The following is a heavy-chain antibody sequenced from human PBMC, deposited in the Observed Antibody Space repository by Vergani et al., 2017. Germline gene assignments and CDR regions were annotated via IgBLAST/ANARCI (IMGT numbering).Heavy chain of an antibody. J-gene: IGHJ5*02. V-gene: IGHV1-69*01. CDR2: IIPIFGTA. CDR1: GGTFSSYA. D-gene: IGHD3-3*01. Sequence: QVQLVQSGAEVKKPGSSVKVSCKASGGTFSSYAISWVRQAPGQGLEWMGGIIPIFGTANYAQKFQGRVTITADESTSTAYMELSSLRSEDTAVYYCAREARGYDFWSGYQVFGPWGQGTLVTVSS. CDR3: AREARGYDFWSGYQVFGP.